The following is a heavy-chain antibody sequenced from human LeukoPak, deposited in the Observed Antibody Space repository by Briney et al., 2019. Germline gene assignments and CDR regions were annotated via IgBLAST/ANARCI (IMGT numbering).Heavy chain of an antibody. V-gene: IGHV3-64D*06. CDR2: ISDKGAGT. Sequence: GGSLRLSCSASGFTFSSYAMHWVRQAPGKGLEYVSAISDKGAGTYYSDSVTGRFTISRDNSKNTLYLQMSSLRPEDTAVYYCVKGSGNFDYWGQGTLVTVSS. CDR1: GFTFSSYA. J-gene: IGHJ4*02. CDR3: VKGSGNFDY. D-gene: IGHD3-10*01.